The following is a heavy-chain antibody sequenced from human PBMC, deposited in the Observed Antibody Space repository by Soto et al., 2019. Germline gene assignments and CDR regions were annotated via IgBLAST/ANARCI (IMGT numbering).Heavy chain of an antibody. CDR3: AKDLFSWRPVGELDY. CDR1: GFTFSSYA. D-gene: IGHD1-26*01. V-gene: IGHV3-23*01. CDR2: ISGSGGST. J-gene: IGHJ4*02. Sequence: PGGSLRLSCAASGFTFSSYAMSWVRRAPGKGLEWVSAISGSGGSTYYADSVKGRFTISRDNSKNTLYLQMNSLRAEDTAVYYCAKDLFSWRPVGELDYWGQGTLVTVSS.